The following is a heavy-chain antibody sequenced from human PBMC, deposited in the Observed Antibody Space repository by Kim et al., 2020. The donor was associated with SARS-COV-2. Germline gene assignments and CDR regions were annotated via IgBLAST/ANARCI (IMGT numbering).Heavy chain of an antibody. D-gene: IGHD5-18*01. J-gene: IGHJ6*02. CDR2: IIPIFGTA. CDR3: ARLPDRRGYSYGSYYYYYGMDV. V-gene: IGHV1-69*13. Sequence: SVKVSCKASGGTFSSYAISWVRQAPGQGLEWMGGIIPIFGTANYAQKFQGRVTITADESTSTAYMELSSLRSEDTAVYYCARLPDRRGYSYGSYYYYYGMDVWGQGTTVTVSS. CDR1: GGTFSSYA.